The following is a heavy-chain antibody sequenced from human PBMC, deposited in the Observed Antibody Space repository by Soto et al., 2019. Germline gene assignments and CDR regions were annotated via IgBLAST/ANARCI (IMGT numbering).Heavy chain of an antibody. D-gene: IGHD6-6*01. CDR3: AKARIAARYFDY. J-gene: IGHJ4*02. V-gene: IGHV3-23*01. Sequence: LRLSCAASGFTFSSYAMSWVRQAPGKGLEWVSAISGSGGSTYYADSVKGRFTISRDNSKNTLYLQMNSLRAEDTAVYYCAKARIAARYFDYWGQGTLVTVSS. CDR1: GFTFSSYA. CDR2: ISGSGGST.